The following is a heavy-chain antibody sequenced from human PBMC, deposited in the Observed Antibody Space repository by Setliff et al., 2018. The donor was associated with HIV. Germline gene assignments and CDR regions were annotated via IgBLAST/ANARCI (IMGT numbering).Heavy chain of an antibody. D-gene: IGHD3-10*01. CDR2: IFYSGTT. Sequence: SETLSLTCTVSGGSINDSRYYWGWIRQSPGKGLELIGSIFYSGTTYYNPSLRSRVTISVDTSKNQFSLRLSSVTAADASLYYCASEGPDYLPLLWGQGTLVTVSS. V-gene: IGHV4-39*01. CDR3: ASEGPDYLPLL. CDR1: GGSINDSRYY. J-gene: IGHJ4*02.